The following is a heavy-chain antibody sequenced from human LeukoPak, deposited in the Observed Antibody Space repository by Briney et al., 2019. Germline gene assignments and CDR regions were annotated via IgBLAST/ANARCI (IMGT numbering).Heavy chain of an antibody. CDR1: GFTFTSSA. V-gene: IGHV1-58*01. CDR3: AADYGSGSYVDFDY. Sequence: ASVKVSCKASGFTFTSSAVQWARQARGQRLEWIGWIVVGSGNTNYAQKFQERVTITRGMSTSTAYMELSSLRSEDTAVYYCAADYGSGSYVDFDYWGQGTLVTVSS. J-gene: IGHJ4*02. CDR2: IVVGSGNT. D-gene: IGHD3-10*01.